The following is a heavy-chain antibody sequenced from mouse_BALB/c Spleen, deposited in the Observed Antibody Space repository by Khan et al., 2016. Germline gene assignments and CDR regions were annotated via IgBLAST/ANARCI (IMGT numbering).Heavy chain of an antibody. J-gene: IGHJ2*01. CDR1: GDSITSGY. CDR3: GGYDGYYFDY. V-gene: IGHV3-8*02. D-gene: IGHD2-3*01. Sequence: EVQLQESGPSLVKSSQTLSLTCSVSGDSITSGYWNWIRKFPGNKLEYMGYISYSGSTYYNPFLNSRISITRDTSKNQYYLQLNSVTTEDTATSYCGGYDGYYFDYWDQGTTLTVSS. CDR2: ISYSGST.